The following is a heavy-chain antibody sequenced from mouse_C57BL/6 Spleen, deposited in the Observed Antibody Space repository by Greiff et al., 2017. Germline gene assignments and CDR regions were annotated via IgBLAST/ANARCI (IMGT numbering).Heavy chain of an antibody. D-gene: IGHD1-1*01. CDR1: GFTFSSYG. Sequence: EVHLVESGGDLVKPGGSLKLSCAASGFTFSSYGMSWVRQTPDQRLEWVATISSGGSYTYYPESVKGRFTISRDNAKNTLYLQMSSLKSEDTAMYYFARAYGSSYLFAYWGQGTLVTVSA. CDR3: ARAYGSSYLFAY. J-gene: IGHJ3*01. V-gene: IGHV5-6*01. CDR2: ISSGGSYT.